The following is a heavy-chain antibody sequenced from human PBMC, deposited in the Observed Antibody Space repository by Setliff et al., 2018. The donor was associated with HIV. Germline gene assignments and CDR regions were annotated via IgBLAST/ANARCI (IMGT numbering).Heavy chain of an antibody. Sequence: ASVKVSCKASGYTFTSYYMHWVRQAPGQGLEWMGIINPSGGSTSYAQQFHGIVTMTRDTSTSTVYMELSSLRSEDTAVYYCAREVVPAAMRYYYYMDVWGKGTTVTVSS. CDR3: AREVVPAAMRYYYYMDV. CDR1: GYTFTSYY. V-gene: IGHV1-46*01. CDR2: INPSGGST. D-gene: IGHD2-2*01. J-gene: IGHJ6*03.